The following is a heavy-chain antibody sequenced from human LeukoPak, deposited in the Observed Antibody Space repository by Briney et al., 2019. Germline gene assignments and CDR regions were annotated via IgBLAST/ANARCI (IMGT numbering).Heavy chain of an antibody. CDR2: IFYSGST. CDR1: GGSISSDSYS. D-gene: IGHD3-10*01. CDR3: ARRTRDGGEPYYYYYMDV. V-gene: IGHV4-39*01. Sequence: SETLSLTCIVSGGSISSDSYSWGWIRQPPGRSLEWIGSIFYSGSTYYNPSLKSRVTISVDTSNNQFSLKLSSVAAADTAVYYCARRTRDGGEPYYYYYMDVWGKGTTVTVSS. J-gene: IGHJ6*03.